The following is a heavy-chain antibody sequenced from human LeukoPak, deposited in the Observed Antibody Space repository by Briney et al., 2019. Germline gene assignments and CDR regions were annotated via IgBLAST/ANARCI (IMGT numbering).Heavy chain of an antibody. V-gene: IGHV4-61*02. D-gene: IGHD6-13*01. J-gene: IGHJ5*02. Sequence: SETLSLTCTVSGGSINSGSYYWSWIRQPAGKGLEWIGRFYISGSTNYNPSLKSRVTISVDTSKNQFSLKLSSVTAADTAVYYCARSGYSSSDDYNWFDPWGQGTLVTVSS. CDR2: FYISGST. CDR3: ARSGYSSSDDYNWFDP. CDR1: GGSINSGSYY.